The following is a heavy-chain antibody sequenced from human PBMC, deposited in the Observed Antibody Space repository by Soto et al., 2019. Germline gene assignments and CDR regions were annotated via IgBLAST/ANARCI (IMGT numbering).Heavy chain of an antibody. J-gene: IGHJ5*02. CDR2: IYHSGST. CDR3: ARLIVVVVAATQGWFDP. CDR1: GYSISSGYY. Sequence: ASETLSLTCAVSGYSISSGYYWGWIRQPPGKGLEWIGSIYHSGSTYYNPSLKSRVTISVDTSKNQFSLKLSSVPAADTAVYYCARLIVVVVAATQGWFDPWGQGTLVTVSS. V-gene: IGHV4-38-2*01. D-gene: IGHD2-15*01.